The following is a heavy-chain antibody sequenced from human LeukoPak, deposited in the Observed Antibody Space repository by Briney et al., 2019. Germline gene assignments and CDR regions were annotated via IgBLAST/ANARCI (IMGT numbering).Heavy chain of an antibody. D-gene: IGHD2-2*01. CDR3: ARAWDCSSTTCYVYFDY. Sequence: ASVKVSCKTSGYISTTYGISWVRQAPGQGLEWMGWISAYIGNTNYAQKLQGRVTMTTDTSTNTAYMELRSLTSDDTAVYYCARAWDCSSTTCYVYFDYWGQGSLVTVSS. CDR1: GYISTTYG. J-gene: IGHJ4*02. V-gene: IGHV1-18*01. CDR2: ISAYIGNT.